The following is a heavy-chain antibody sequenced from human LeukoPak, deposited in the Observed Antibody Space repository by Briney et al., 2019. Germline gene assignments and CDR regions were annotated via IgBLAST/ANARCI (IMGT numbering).Heavy chain of an antibody. D-gene: IGHD2-15*01. CDR3: ATGDSVAATEFDY. CDR2: IYYSGST. CDR1: GGSISSGGYY. J-gene: IGHJ4*02. V-gene: IGHV4-31*03. Sequence: SETLSLTCTVSGGSISSGGYYWSWIRQHPGKGLEWIGYIYYSGSTYYNPSLKSRVTISVDTSKNQFSLKLSSVTAADTAVYYCATGDSVAATEFDYWGQGTLVTVSS.